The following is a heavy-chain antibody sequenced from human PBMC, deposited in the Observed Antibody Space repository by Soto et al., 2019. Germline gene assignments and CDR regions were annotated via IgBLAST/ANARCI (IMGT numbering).Heavy chain of an antibody. V-gene: IGHV4-34*01. Sequence: PSETLSLTCAVYGGSFSGYYWSWIRQPPGKGLEWIGEINHSGSTNYNPSLKSRVTISVDTSKNQFSLKLSSVTAADTAVYYCARRHRGYSYVNWFDPWGQGTLVTVS. CDR2: INHSGST. CDR3: ARRHRGYSYVNWFDP. J-gene: IGHJ5*02. D-gene: IGHD5-18*01. CDR1: GGSFSGYY.